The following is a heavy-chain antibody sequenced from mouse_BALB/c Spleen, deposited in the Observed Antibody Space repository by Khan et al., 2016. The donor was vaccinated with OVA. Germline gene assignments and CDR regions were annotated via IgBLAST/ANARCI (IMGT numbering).Heavy chain of an antibody. D-gene: IGHD1-1*01. CDR2: ISTGGAYT. CDR3: ARLAYYYNSEGFAY. J-gene: IGHJ3*01. V-gene: IGHV5-6*01. Sequence: VKLVESGGDFVRPGGSLKLSCATSGFTFSTYGMSWVRQTPDKRLEWVATISTGGAYTYYPDSVKGRFTISRDNAKNTLYLQLSSLRSEDTAIYYCARLAYYYNSEGFAYWGQGTLVTVSA. CDR1: GFTFSTYG.